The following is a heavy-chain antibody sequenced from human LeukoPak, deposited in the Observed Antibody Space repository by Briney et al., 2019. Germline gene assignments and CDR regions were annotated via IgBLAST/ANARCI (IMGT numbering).Heavy chain of an antibody. V-gene: IGHV3-33*01. Sequence: GGSLRLSCAASGFTFSSYGMHWVRQAPGKGLEWVAVIWYDGSNKYYADSVKGRFTISRDNSKNTLYLQMNSLRAEDTAVYYCARDTGYFDWLMIDYWGQGTLVTVSS. CDR1: GFTFSSYG. J-gene: IGHJ4*02. D-gene: IGHD3-9*01. CDR3: ARDTGYFDWLMIDY. CDR2: IWYDGSNK.